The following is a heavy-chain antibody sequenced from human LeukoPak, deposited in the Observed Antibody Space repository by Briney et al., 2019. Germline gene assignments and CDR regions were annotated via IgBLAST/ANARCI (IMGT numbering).Heavy chain of an antibody. J-gene: IGHJ4*02. Sequence: SQTLSLTCTVSGGSLRSGRYYWSWIRQPAGKGLEWIGRIYTSGSTNYNPSLKSRVTISVDTSKNQLSLKLSSVTAADTAVYYCARASKDYYDSSGYIGYWGQGTLVTVSS. V-gene: IGHV4-61*02. CDR2: IYTSGST. CDR3: ARASKDYYDSSGYIGY. CDR1: GGSLRSGRYY. D-gene: IGHD3-22*01.